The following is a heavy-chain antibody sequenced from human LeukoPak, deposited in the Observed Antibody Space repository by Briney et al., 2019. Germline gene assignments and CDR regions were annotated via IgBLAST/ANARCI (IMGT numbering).Heavy chain of an antibody. D-gene: IGHD3-10*02. CDR3: ARCSLAFFDY. Sequence: GGSLRLSCAASGFTARSNYMSWVRQAPGKGLEWVSVIYSGGSTFYADSVKGRFTISRDNSKNTLYLQMNSLRAEDTAVYYCARCSLAFFDYWGQGTLVAVSS. CDR2: IYSGGST. CDR1: GFTARSNY. J-gene: IGHJ4*02. V-gene: IGHV3-66*01.